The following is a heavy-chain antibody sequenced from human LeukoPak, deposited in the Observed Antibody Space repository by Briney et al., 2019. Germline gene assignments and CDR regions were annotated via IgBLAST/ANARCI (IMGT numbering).Heavy chain of an antibody. CDR3: ARSAARHVSVDY. Sequence: PSETLSLTCTVSGGSISSSSYYWGWIRQPPGKGLEWIGSIYYSGSTYYNPSLKSRVTISVDTSKNQFSLKLSSVTAADTAVYYCARSAARHVSVDYWGQGTLVTVSS. CDR1: GGSISSSSYY. CDR2: IYYSGST. V-gene: IGHV4-39*07. D-gene: IGHD6-6*01. J-gene: IGHJ4*02.